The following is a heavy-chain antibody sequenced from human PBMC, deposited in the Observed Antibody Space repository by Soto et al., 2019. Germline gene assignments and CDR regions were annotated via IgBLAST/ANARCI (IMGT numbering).Heavy chain of an antibody. CDR2: IYDSGST. J-gene: IGHJ4*02. CDR1: GGSISSYY. CDR3: AAPPRY. V-gene: IGHV4-59*01. Sequence: TLSLTCTDSGGSISSYYWSWIRQPPGKGLEWIGYIYDSGSTNYNPSLKSRVTISVDTSKNQCSLKLTSVTAADTAVYYCAAPPRYWGQGTLVTVAS.